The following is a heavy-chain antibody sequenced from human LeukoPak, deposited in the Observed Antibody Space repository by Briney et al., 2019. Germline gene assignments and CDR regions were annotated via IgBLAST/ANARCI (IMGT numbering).Heavy chain of an antibody. Sequence: XRSLRLSCAASGFTFSSYAMHWVRQAPGKGLEWVAVISYDGSNKYYADSVKGRFTISRDNSKNTLYLQMNSLRAEDTAVYYCAREARLKSTNGVPRPELDYWGQGTLVTVSS. V-gene: IGHV3-30-3*01. D-gene: IGHD2-8*01. J-gene: IGHJ4*02. CDR2: ISYDGSNK. CDR1: GFTFSSYA. CDR3: AREARLKSTNGVPRPELDY.